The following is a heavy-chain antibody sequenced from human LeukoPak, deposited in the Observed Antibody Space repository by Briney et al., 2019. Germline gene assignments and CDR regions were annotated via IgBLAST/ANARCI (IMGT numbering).Heavy chain of an antibody. Sequence: GASLRLSCAASGFTFSSCAMSWVRQAPGKGLEWVSTISGSGDSSYYADSVKGRFTISRDDSKNTLYLQMNSLRAEDTAKYYCAKRGFCSSTTCSLYYYYVMDVWGQGTTVTVSS. V-gene: IGHV3-23*01. CDR3: AKRGFCSSTTCSLYYYYVMDV. D-gene: IGHD2-2*01. CDR2: ISGSGDSS. J-gene: IGHJ6*02. CDR1: GFTFSSCA.